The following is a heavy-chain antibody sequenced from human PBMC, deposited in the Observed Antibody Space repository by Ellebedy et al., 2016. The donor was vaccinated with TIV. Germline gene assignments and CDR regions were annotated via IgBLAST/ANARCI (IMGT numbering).Heavy chain of an antibody. V-gene: IGHV4-39*01. CDR2: IYYTGST. Sequence: SETLSLTCTVSGGSISRSSSYWGWIRQSPPKGLEWIGSIYYTGSTFYNPSLKRRVTISVDPSKSQFSLRLTSVTAADTAVYYCARWFGELLYVRWFDPWGQGTLVTVSS. CDR1: GGSISRSSSY. CDR3: ARWFGELLYVRWFDP. J-gene: IGHJ5*02. D-gene: IGHD3-10*01.